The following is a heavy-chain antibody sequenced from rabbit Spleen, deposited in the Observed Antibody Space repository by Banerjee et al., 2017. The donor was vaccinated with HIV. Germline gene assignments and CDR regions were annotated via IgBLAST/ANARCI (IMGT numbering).Heavy chain of an antibody. J-gene: IGHJ6*01. D-gene: IGHD1-1*01. CDR1: GFSFNTVHW. V-gene: IGHV1S40*01. Sequence: QSLEESGGDLVKPGASLTLTCTASGFSFNTVHWIYWVRQAPGKGLEWIGTIYAGSTGTTDYASWAKGRFTISKTSSTTVTLQMTRLTAADTATYFCARDTSSSFSSYGMDLWGQGTLVTVS. CDR3: ARDTSSSFSSYGMDL. CDR2: IYAGSTGTT.